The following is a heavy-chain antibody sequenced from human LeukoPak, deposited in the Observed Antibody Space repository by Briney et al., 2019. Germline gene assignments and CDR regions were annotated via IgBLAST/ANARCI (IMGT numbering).Heavy chain of an antibody. Sequence: GASVKVSCKASGYTFTSYDINWVRQATGQGLEWMGWMNPNSGNTGYAQKFQGRVTTTRNTSISTAYMELSSLRSEDTAVYYCARFSIAAAGYKKKDDYWGQGTLVTVSS. CDR1: GYTFTSYD. D-gene: IGHD6-13*01. CDR3: ARFSIAAAGYKKKDDY. CDR2: MNPNSGNT. V-gene: IGHV1-8*01. J-gene: IGHJ4*02.